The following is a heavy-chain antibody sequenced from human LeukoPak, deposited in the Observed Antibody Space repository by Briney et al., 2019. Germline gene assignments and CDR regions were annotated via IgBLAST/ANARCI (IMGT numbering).Heavy chain of an antibody. CDR3: ASAYSSGWHDAFDI. V-gene: IGHV3-64*01. CDR2: ISSNGGST. J-gene: IGHJ3*02. Sequence: GGSLRLSCAASGFTFSSYAMHWARQAPGKGLEYVSAISSNGGSTYYANSVKGRFTISRDNSKNTLYLQMGSLRAEGMAVYYCASAYSSGWHDAFDIWGQGTMVTVSS. D-gene: IGHD6-19*01. CDR1: GFTFSSYA.